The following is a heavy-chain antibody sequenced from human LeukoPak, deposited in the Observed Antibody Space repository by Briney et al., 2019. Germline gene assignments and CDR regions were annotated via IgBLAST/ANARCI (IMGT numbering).Heavy chain of an antibody. J-gene: IGHJ4*02. D-gene: IGHD3-10*01. CDR3: ARGTSSQLWFVY. Sequence: SETLSLTCTVSGGSISSYYWSWIRQPPGKGLEWIGYIYYSGNTNYNPSLKGRVTISVDTSKNQFSLELSSVTAVDTAVYYCARGTSSQLWFVYWGQGTLDTVSS. CDR2: IYYSGNT. V-gene: IGHV4-59*01. CDR1: GGSISSYY.